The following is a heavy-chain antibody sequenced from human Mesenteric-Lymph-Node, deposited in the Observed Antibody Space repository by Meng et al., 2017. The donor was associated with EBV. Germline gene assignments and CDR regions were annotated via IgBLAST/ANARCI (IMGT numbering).Heavy chain of an antibody. Sequence: QVQLLRSGAEMTKPGASVKVSCKASGYTLTSYAINWVRQAPGQGLEWMGWIITYNGNTNYAQKLQGRVTMTTDTSTSTAYMELRSLRSDDSAVYYCVVGDSGYEPDYWGQGTLVTVSS. CDR2: IITYNGNT. J-gene: IGHJ4*02. D-gene: IGHD5-12*01. V-gene: IGHV1-18*01. CDR1: GYTLTSYA. CDR3: VVGDSGYEPDY.